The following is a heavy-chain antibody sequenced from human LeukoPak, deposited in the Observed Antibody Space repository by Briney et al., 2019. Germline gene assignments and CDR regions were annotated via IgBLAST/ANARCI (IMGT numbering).Heavy chain of an antibody. J-gene: IGHJ4*02. CDR3: AKTPTYYYGSGSLKAVDY. CDR2: ISGSGGST. D-gene: IGHD3-10*01. Sequence: PGGSLRLSCAASGFTFSSYAMSWVRQAPGNGLEWVSAISGSGGSTYYADSVKGRFTISRDNSKNTLYLQMNSLRAEDTAVYYCAKTPTYYYGSGSLKAVDYWGQGTLVTVSS. V-gene: IGHV3-23*01. CDR1: GFTFSSYA.